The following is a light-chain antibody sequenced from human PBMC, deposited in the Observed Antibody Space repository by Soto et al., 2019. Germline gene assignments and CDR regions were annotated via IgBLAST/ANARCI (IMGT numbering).Light chain of an antibody. J-gene: IGKJ4*01. Sequence: EVVITQSPATLSVSPGERATLSCRASQSVSSNLAWYQQKPGQAPRLLIYGASTRATGIPARFSGSGSGTEFTLTISSLQSEDFAVYYCQQYNNWPLTFGGGT. CDR1: QSVSSN. V-gene: IGKV3-15*01. CDR2: GAS. CDR3: QQYNNWPLT.